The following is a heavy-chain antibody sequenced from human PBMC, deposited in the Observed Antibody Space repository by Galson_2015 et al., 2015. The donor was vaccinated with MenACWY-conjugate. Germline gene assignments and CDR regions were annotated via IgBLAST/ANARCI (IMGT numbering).Heavy chain of an antibody. V-gene: IGHV3-66*02. CDR1: GLTVSTNY. CDR3: ARAMGKTETTYGWFDP. J-gene: IGHJ5*02. Sequence: LRLSCAASGLTVSTNYMNWVRQAPGKGLEWVSVIYRSGNTYYADSVKGRFTISRDNSKNTLYLQMNSLRAEDTAVYYCARAMGKTETTYGWFDPWGQGTLVTVSS. D-gene: IGHD4-17*01. CDR2: IYRSGNT.